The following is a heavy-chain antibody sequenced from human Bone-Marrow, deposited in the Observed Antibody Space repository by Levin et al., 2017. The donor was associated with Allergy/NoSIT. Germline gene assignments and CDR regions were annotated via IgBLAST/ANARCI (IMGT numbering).Heavy chain of an antibody. CDR2: IYYTGRT. V-gene: IGHV4-59*01. CDR3: ARHYNSGTFPLDY. Sequence: KASETLSLTCTVSGGSISGYYWSWIRQPPGKGLEWIGHIYYTGRTTYNPSLKSRVTMSLDTSKNQFSLKLNSVTAADTAVYYCARHYNSGTFPLDYWGQGTLVTVSS. D-gene: IGHD3-10*01. J-gene: IGHJ4*02. CDR1: GGSISGYY.